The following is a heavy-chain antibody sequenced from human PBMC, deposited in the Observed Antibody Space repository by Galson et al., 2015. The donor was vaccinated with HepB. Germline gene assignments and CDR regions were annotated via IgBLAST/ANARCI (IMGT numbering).Heavy chain of an antibody. CDR1: GFTVSSNY. D-gene: IGHD4-17*01. CDR2: IYSGGST. Sequence: SLRLSCAASGFTVSSNYMSWVRQAPGKGLEWVSVIYSGGSTYYADSVKGRFTISRDNSKNTLYLQMNSLRAEDTAVYYCASWDRPYDYGDPPLQNYYYYGMDVWGQGTTVTVSS. J-gene: IGHJ6*02. CDR3: ASWDRPYDYGDPPLQNYYYYGMDV. V-gene: IGHV3-66*02.